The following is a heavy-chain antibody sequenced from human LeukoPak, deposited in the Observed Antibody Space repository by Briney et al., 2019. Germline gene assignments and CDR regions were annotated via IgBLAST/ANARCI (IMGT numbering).Heavy chain of an antibody. J-gene: IGHJ4*02. V-gene: IGHV3-48*03. Sequence: GGSLRLSCAASGFTFSSYGMTWVRQAPGRGLEWVSFISNSGITIYYADSVKGRFTISRDNAKNSLYLQMNSLRAEDTAVYYCAGRGGPPRYFDYWGQGTLVTVSS. CDR3: AGRGGPPRYFDY. CDR1: GFTFSSYG. CDR2: ISNSGITI.